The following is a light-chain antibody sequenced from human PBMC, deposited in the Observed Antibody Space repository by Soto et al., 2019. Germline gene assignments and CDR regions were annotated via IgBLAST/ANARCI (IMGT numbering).Light chain of an antibody. CDR1: QSIGSW. CDR2: KAS. Sequence: EIQVTQSPSTLSASVGDRVAITCRASQSIGSWLAWYQQKPGKAPKLLIYKASSLESGVPSRFSGSGSGTEFTLTISSLQPDDFASYYCQQYGGYSPWTFGQGTKVEIK. J-gene: IGKJ1*01. CDR3: QQYGGYSPWT. V-gene: IGKV1-5*03.